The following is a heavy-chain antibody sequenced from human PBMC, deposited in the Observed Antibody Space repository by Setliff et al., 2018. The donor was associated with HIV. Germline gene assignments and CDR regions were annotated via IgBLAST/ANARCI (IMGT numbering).Heavy chain of an antibody. CDR2: IKSKTNGGTT. CDR3: TTDLSAPLTFFSDSSRFV. Sequence: PGESLRLSCTASGFTFSDAWMTWVRQAPGKGLEWVGRIKSKTNGGTTDFSAPVKGRFTISRDDSENTLYLQMNNLKAEDTAVYYCTTDLSAPLTFFSDSSRFVWGQGTLVTVSS. D-gene: IGHD3-22*01. CDR1: GFTFSDAW. V-gene: IGHV3-15*01. J-gene: IGHJ4*02.